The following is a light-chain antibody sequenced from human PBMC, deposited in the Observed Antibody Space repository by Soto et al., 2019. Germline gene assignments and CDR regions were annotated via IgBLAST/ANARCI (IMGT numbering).Light chain of an antibody. CDR1: SSDVGSYNL. CDR3: CSYATPRL. J-gene: IGLJ2*01. V-gene: IGLV2-23*02. CDR2: EVS. Sequence: QSALTQPASVSGSPGQSITISCTGTSSDVGSYNLVSWYQQHPGKAPKLIIYEVSERPSGVSHRFSGSKTGNMASLTISGLQAEDEADYYCCSYATPRLFGGGTKVTVL.